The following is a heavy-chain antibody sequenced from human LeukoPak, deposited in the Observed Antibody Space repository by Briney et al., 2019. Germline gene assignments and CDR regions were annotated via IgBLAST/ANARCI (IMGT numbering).Heavy chain of an antibody. Sequence: EASVKVSCKASGYTFTDYFMHWVRQAPGQGLEWMGRINPNSGGTNYAQKFQGRVTMTRDTSISTAYMELSGLRSDDTAVYYCARDRTGALFFDYWGQGTLVTVSS. V-gene: IGHV1-2*06. D-gene: IGHD2-8*02. J-gene: IGHJ4*02. CDR3: ARDRTGALFFDY. CDR1: GYTFTDYF. CDR2: INPNSGGT.